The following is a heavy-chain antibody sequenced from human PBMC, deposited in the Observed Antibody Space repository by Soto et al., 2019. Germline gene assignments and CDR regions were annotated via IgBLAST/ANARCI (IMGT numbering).Heavy chain of an antibody. Sequence: QVQLVQSGAEVKKPGSSVKVSCKASGGTFSSYAISWVRQAPGQGLEWMGGIIPIFGTANYAQKFQGRVTITADEATSTAYMELSSRRSEDTAVYYCARAQTGKAAAVNYYYYGMDVWGQGTTVTVSS. CDR2: IIPIFGTA. CDR3: ARAQTGKAAAVNYYYYGMDV. J-gene: IGHJ6*02. V-gene: IGHV1-69*01. D-gene: IGHD6-13*01. CDR1: GGTFSSYA.